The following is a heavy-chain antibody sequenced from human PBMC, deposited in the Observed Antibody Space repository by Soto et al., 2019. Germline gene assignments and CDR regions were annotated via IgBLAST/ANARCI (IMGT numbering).Heavy chain of an antibody. D-gene: IGHD5-12*01. Sequence: GASVKVSCKASGYTFTSYGISWVRQAPGQELEWMGWISAYNGNTNYAQKLQGRVTMTTDTSTSTAYMELRSLRSDDTAVYYCARVKGSQRYATTRPDYYYGMDVWGQGTTVTVSS. CDR2: ISAYNGNT. CDR1: GYTFTSYG. J-gene: IGHJ6*02. V-gene: IGHV1-18*01. CDR3: ARVKGSQRYATTRPDYYYGMDV.